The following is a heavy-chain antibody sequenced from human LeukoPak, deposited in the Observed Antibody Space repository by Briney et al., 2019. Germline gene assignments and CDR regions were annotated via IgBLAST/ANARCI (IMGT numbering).Heavy chain of an antibody. CDR1: GFTFSSYA. CDR2: ISYDGSNK. Sequence: GGSLRLSCAASGFTFSSYAMHWVRQAPGKGLEWVAVISYDGSNKYYADSVKGRFTISRDNSKNTLYLQMNSLRAEDTAVYYCARYRSHITMIVVAPDAFDIWGQGTMVTVSS. V-gene: IGHV3-30-3*01. J-gene: IGHJ3*02. D-gene: IGHD3-22*01. CDR3: ARYRSHITMIVVAPDAFDI.